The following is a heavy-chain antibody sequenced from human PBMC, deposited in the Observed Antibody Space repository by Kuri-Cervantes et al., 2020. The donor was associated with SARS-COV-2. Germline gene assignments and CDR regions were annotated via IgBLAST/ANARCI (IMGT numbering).Heavy chain of an antibody. V-gene: IGHV4-34*01. D-gene: IGHD1-14*01. CDR2: INHSGST. Sequence: SQTLSLTCAVYGGSVSGYYWSWIRQPPGKGLEWIGEINHSGSTNYNPSLKSRVTISVDTSKNQFSLKLSSVTAADTAVYYCARSRRVWFDPWGQGTLVTVSS. CDR1: GGSVSGYY. CDR3: ARSRRVWFDP. J-gene: IGHJ5*02.